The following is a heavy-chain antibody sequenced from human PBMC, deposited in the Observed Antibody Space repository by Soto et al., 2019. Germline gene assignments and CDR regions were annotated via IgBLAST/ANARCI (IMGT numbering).Heavy chain of an antibody. D-gene: IGHD2-2*01. J-gene: IGHJ6*02. CDR3: ARDRLVPYGYGMDV. V-gene: IGHV3-33*01. CDR1: GFTFRSYG. Sequence: QMQLVESGGGVVQPGRSLRLSCAASGFTFRSYGIHWVRQAPGKGLEWVALIWFDGSKKYYVDSVKGRFAVSRDNSKNTLYREMNSLRGEDTAVYYCARDRLVPYGYGMDVWGQGTTVTVSS. CDR2: IWFDGSKK.